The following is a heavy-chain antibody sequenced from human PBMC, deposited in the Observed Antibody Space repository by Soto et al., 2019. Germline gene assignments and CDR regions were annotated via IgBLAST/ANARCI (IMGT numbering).Heavy chain of an antibody. CDR3: ARDHIAVAGYNTVYYYYGMDG. CDR2: IYSGGST. Sequence: GGSLRLSCAASGFTVSSNYMSWVRQAPGKGLEWVSVIYSGGSTYYADSVKGRFTISRDNSKNTLYLQMNSLRAEDTAVYYCARDHIAVAGYNTVYYYYGMDGSGQGTTVTVSS. D-gene: IGHD6-19*01. CDR1: GFTVSSNY. V-gene: IGHV3-53*01. J-gene: IGHJ6*02.